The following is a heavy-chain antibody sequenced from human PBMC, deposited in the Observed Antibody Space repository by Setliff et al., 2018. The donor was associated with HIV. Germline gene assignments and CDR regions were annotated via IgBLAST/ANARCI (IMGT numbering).Heavy chain of an antibody. Sequence: SETLSLTCTVSGGSISNYSWSWIRQPAGKGLEWVGRIQTSGRTNNNPSLKSRVTMSVDTSKNQFSLILTAVTAADTAVYCCARSSRVNCGGDCYLFDYWGQGTPVTVSS. V-gene: IGHV4-4*07. CDR2: IQTSGRT. D-gene: IGHD2-21*02. J-gene: IGHJ4*02. CDR1: GGSISNYS. CDR3: ARSSRVNCGGDCYLFDY.